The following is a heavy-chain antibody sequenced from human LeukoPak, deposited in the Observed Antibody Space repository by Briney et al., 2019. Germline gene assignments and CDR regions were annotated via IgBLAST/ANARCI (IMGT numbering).Heavy chain of an antibody. CDR3: AKEAAYWGGDCYSGADY. Sequence: PGGSLRLSCAAPGFTFSSHGMHWVRQAPGKGLERVAVISYDGSIKYYADSVKGRFTISRDNSKNTLYLQMNSLRAEHTAVYYCAKEAAYWGGDCYSGADYWGQGTLVTVSS. D-gene: IGHD2-21*02. V-gene: IGHV3-30*18. CDR1: GFTFSSHG. CDR2: ISYDGSIK. J-gene: IGHJ4*02.